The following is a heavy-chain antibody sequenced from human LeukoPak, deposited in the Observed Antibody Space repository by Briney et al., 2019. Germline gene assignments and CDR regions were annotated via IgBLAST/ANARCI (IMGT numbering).Heavy chain of an antibody. Sequence: PSXXLSLTCALYGGSLRGYYWRWLRQPPGKGGEWIGEINHSGSTNYNPSLKSPVSISIDTSKNQFSLRLSSVTAAETAVYYCARARGYSYGSEFDHWGQGTLVTVSS. CDR3: ARARGYSYGSEFDH. CDR1: GGSLRGYY. D-gene: IGHD5-18*01. V-gene: IGHV4-34*01. J-gene: IGHJ4*02. CDR2: INHSGST.